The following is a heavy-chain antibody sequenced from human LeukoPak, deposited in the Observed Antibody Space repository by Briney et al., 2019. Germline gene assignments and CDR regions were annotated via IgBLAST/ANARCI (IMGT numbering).Heavy chain of an antibody. D-gene: IGHD2-2*01. CDR3: ASHAAMHYYYYMDV. J-gene: IGHJ6*03. V-gene: IGHV4-61*02. CDR2: IYTSGST. Sequence: SETLSLTCTVSGVSISSGSHYWSWIRQPAGKGLEWIGRIYTSGSTNYNPSLKSRVTISVDTSKNQFSLKLSSVTAADTAVYYCASHAAMHYYYYMDVWGKGTTVTISS. CDR1: GVSISSGSHY.